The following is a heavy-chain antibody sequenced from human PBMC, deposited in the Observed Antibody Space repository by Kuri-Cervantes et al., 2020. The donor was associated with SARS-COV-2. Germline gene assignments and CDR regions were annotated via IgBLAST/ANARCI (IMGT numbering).Heavy chain of an antibody. CDR1: GFTFSSYA. CDR2: ISGSGGST. CDR3: ARYIVEASSYFDV. V-gene: IGHV3-23*01. Sequence: GGSLRLSCAASGFTFSSYAMSWVRQAPGKGLEWVSAISGSGGSTHYADSVKGRFTISRDNAKNSLYLQMNSLRAEDTAVYYCARYIVEASSYFDVWGQGVLVTVSS. D-gene: IGHD1-26*01. J-gene: IGHJ4*02.